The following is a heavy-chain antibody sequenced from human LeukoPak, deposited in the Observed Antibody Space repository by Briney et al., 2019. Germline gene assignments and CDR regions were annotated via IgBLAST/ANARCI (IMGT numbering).Heavy chain of an antibody. D-gene: IGHD3-10*02. CDR3: ARGRKPFSGTAIYSGDWFDP. V-gene: IGHV1-2*02. J-gene: IGHJ5*02. CDR2: INPNSGGT. Sequence: GASVKASCKASGYTFTGYYLHWVRQAPGQGLEWMGWINPNSGGTNYAQKFQGRVTMTRDTSISTAYMELSRLRSDDTAVYYCARGRKPFSGTAIYSGDWFDPWGQGTLVTVSS. CDR1: GYTFTGYY.